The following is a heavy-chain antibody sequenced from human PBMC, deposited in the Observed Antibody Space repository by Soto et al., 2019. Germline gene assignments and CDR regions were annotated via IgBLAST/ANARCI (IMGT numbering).Heavy chain of an antibody. CDR3: ARDPRIWIATEAEVGYFDY. D-gene: IGHD2-21*01. J-gene: IGHJ4*02. V-gene: IGHV3-33*01. Sequence: GGSLRLSCAASGFTFSSYGMHWVRQAPGKGLEWVAVIWYDGSNKYYADSVKGRFTISRDNSKNTLYLQMNSLRAEDTAVYYCARDPRIWIATEAEVGYFDYWGQGTLVTVSS. CDR2: IWYDGSNK. CDR1: GFTFSSYG.